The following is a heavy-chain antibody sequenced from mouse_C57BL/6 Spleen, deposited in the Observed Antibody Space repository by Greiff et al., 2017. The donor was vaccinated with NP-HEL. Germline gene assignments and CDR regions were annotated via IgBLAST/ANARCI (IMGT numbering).Heavy chain of an antibody. V-gene: IGHV1-4*01. J-gene: IGHJ4*01. Sequence: VQLQQSGAELARPGASVKMSCKASGYTFTSYTMHWVKQRPGQGLEWIGYINPSSGYTKYNQKFKDKATLTADKSSSTAYMQLSSLTSEDSAVYYCAREGELMLPNYDAMDYWGQGTSVTVSS. CDR2: INPSSGYT. CDR1: GYTFTSYT. D-gene: IGHD3-2*02. CDR3: AREGELMLPNYDAMDY.